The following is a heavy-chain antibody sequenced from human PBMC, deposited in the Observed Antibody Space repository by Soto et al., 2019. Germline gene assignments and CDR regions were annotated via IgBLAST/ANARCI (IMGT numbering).Heavy chain of an antibody. J-gene: IGHJ6*02. CDR3: AKVRYRSPMGYYYGMDV. V-gene: IGHV1-69*13. CDR2: IIPIFGTA. Sequence: SVKVSCKASRVAFSKFIVTWVRQAPGLGLEWVGGIIPIFGTANYAQKFQGRVTITADESTSTSYMEVNNLRSEDTAVYYCAKVRYRSPMGYYYGMDVWGQGATVTVSS. D-gene: IGHD2-15*01. CDR1: RVAFSKFI.